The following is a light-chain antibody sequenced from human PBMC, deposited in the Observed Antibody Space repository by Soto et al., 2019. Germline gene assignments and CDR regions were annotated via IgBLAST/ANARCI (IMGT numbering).Light chain of an antibody. CDR2: GAS. CDR3: QHLNAYPLT. V-gene: IGKV3-20*01. CDR1: QSVSNNY. J-gene: IGKJ4*01. Sequence: EIVLTQSPGTLSLSPVERATLSGRSSQSVSNNYLAWYQQKPGQAPRLLIYGASNRATGIPDRFSGSGSGTDFTLTISSLQPEDFATYYCQHLNAYPLTFGGGTKVDIK.